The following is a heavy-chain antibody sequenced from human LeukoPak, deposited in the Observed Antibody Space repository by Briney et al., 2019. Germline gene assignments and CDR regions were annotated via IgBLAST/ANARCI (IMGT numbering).Heavy chain of an antibody. Sequence: SETLSLTCAVYGGSFSGYYWSWIRQPPGKGLEWIGEINHSGSINYSPSLKSRVTISVDTSKNQFSLKLSSVTAADTAVYYCARGWGGRLMVSGFDYWGQGTLVTVSS. V-gene: IGHV4-34*01. J-gene: IGHJ4*02. CDR3: ARGWGGRLMVSGFDY. CDR2: INHSGSI. D-gene: IGHD2-8*01. CDR1: GGSFSGYY.